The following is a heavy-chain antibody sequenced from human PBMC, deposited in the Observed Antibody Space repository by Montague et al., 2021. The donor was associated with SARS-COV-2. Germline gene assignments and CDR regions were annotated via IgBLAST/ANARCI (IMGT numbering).Heavy chain of an antibody. J-gene: IGHJ3*02. CDR2: IYYSGST. V-gene: IGHV4-59*08. CDR3: ARHGPFVVVTAIHDTFDI. Sequence: SETLSLTCTVSGGSISTYYWSWIRQPPGKGLEWIGYIYYSGSTNYNPSLTSRVTISVDTSKNQFSLKLSSVTAADTAVYYCARHGPFVVVTAIHDTFDIWGQGTMVTVSS. D-gene: IGHD2-21*02. CDR1: GGSISTYY.